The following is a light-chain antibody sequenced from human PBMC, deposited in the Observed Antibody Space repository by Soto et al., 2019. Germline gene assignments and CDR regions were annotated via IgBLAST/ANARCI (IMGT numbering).Light chain of an antibody. Sequence: NKLTLSPSTLSAPIGDRVTITFRASQSIGRWLAWFQQKPGKAPNLLIYEASTLESGVPSRFSGSGSGTEFTLTISSLQSDDFASYYCQQYNRYWTFGEGTKVDI. CDR2: EAS. V-gene: IGKV1-5*03. CDR1: QSIGRW. J-gene: IGKJ1*01. CDR3: QQYNRYWT.